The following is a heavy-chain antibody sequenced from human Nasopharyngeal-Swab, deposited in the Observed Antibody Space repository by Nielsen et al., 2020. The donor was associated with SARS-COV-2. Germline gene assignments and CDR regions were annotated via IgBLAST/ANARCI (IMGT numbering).Heavy chain of an antibody. CDR2: ITPSGGAT. J-gene: IGHJ5*02. V-gene: IGHV1-46*01. CDR3: ASEPGGMAAPDKHFDP. D-gene: IGHD6-25*01. Sequence: WVRQAPGQGLEWMGVITPSGGATNYARKFRGRVTMTRDPSTSTVYLDLSSLKSEDTAVYFCASEPGGMAAPDKHFDPWGQGTLVTVSS.